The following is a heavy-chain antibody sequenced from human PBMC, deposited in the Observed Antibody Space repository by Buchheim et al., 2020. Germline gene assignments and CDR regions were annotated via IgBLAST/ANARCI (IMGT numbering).Heavy chain of an antibody. D-gene: IGHD3-10*01. Sequence: EVQLVESGGGLVQPGGSLRLSCAASRFTFSSYWMTWVRQAPERGLEWLGNIKEDGSEKFLADSVKGRFTISRDNAKNSLYLHMDRLRVEDTAVYYCARSVYAYGSPTDLWRQGTL. J-gene: IGHJ5*02. CDR3: ARSVYAYGSPTDL. CDR1: RFTFSSYW. V-gene: IGHV3-7*01. CDR2: IKEDGSEK.